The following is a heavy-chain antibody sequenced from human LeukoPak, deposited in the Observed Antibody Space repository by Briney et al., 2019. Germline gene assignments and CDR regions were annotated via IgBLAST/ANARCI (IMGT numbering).Heavy chain of an antibody. CDR3: ARDPDSSSSDY. D-gene: IGHD6-13*01. V-gene: IGHV3-30*02. CDR1: GFAFSSYG. J-gene: IGHJ4*02. Sequence: GGSLRLSCVVSGFAFSSYGMHWVRQTAGKGLEWVAFIRYDGRNKYYADSVKGRFTISRDNSKNTLYLQMNSLRAEDTAVYYCARDPDSSSSDYWGQGTLVTVSS. CDR2: IRYDGRNK.